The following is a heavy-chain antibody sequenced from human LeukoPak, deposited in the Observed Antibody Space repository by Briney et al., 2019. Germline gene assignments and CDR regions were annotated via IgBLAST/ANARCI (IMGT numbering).Heavy chain of an antibody. Sequence: ASVKVSCKASGYTFTDYYLYWVRQPPGQGLEWMGWINPHSGGTDYAPKFQGRVTLTRDTSSSTAYMELSRLISDDTAIYYCARDLGFSSSWYYWGQGTLVTVSS. D-gene: IGHD6-13*01. V-gene: IGHV1-2*02. CDR3: ARDLGFSSSWYY. CDR1: GYTFTDYY. J-gene: IGHJ4*02. CDR2: INPHSGGT.